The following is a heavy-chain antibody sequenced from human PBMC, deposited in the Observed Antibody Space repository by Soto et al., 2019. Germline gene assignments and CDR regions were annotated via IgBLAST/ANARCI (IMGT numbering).Heavy chain of an antibody. D-gene: IGHD3-16*01. V-gene: IGHV3-23*01. CDR2: ISGSGGRS. J-gene: IGHJ4*02. CDR1: GFTFSNYA. CDR3: AKAYFVWSSEQPYYFDY. Sequence: EVQLLDSGGGLVQPGGSLRLSCAASGFTFSNYAMTWVRQGPGKGLEWVSGISGSGGRSYYADSVKGRFTISRDNSKSKLYLQMNSLRAEETAVYYCAKAYFVWSSEQPYYFDYWGQGTLVTVSS.